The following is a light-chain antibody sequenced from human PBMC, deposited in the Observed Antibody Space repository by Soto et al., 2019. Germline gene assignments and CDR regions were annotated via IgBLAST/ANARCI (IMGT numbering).Light chain of an antibody. V-gene: IGKV3-20*01. CDR2: GAS. CDR1: QSISSGY. Sequence: VLAQSPGTLSLFPGDTATLSCRATQSISSGYLAWYQQKPGQAPRLLIYGASSRATGIPDRFSGIGSGADFTLTITGLEPEDFAVYYCQHYGTSTRTFGQGTKVDIK. J-gene: IGKJ1*01. CDR3: QHYGTSTRT.